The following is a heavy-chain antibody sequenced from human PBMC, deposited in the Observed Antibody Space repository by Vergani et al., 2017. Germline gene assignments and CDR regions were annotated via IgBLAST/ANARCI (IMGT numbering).Heavy chain of an antibody. CDR1: GFTFSSYA. D-gene: IGHD3-3*01. CDR3: AKSTHRDIRFLEWLLYPFDY. V-gene: IGHV3-23*01. CDR2: ISGSGGST. Sequence: EVQLLESGGGLVQPGGSLRLSCAASGFTFSSYAMSWVRQAPGKGLEWVSAISGSGGSTYYADSVKGRFTISRDNSKNTLYLQMNSLRAEDTAVYYCAKSTHRDIRFLEWLLYPFDYWGQGTLVTVSS. J-gene: IGHJ4*02.